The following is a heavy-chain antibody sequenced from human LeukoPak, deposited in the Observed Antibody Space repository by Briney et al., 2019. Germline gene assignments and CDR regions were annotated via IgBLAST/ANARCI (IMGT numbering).Heavy chain of an antibody. V-gene: IGHV3-21*01. CDR3: TTPQSRDIVVVPAAEGGAFDI. CDR2: ISSSSSYI. J-gene: IGHJ3*02. CDR1: GFAFSSYS. Sequence: GGSLRLSCAASGFAFSSYSMNWVRQAPGKGLEWVSSISSSSSYIYYADSVKGRFTISRDNAKNSLYLRMNSLRAEDTAVYYCTTPQSRDIVVVPAAEGGAFDIWGQGTMVTVSS. D-gene: IGHD2-2*01.